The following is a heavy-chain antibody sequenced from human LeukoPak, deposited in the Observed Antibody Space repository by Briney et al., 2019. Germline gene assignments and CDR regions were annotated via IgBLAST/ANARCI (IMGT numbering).Heavy chain of an antibody. CDR2: IKQDGSEK. D-gene: IGHD2-2*02. CDR1: GFMFSSYW. Sequence: GGSQSLFCAASGFMFSSYWMTWVSQAPGKGLEWLANIKQDGSEKDYVETVQGRFTISRDNAKNSLYLQMNSLRAEDTAVYYCARGGYCSSTSCYNFDYWGQGTLVTVSS. J-gene: IGHJ4*02. V-gene: IGHV3-7*01. CDR3: ARGGYCSSTSCYNFDY.